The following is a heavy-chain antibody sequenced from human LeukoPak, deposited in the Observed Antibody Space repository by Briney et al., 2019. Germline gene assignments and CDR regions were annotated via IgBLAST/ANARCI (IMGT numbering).Heavy chain of an antibody. CDR1: GYSISSGYY. CDR3: AGHGYSSGWHFDY. V-gene: IGHV4-38-2*01. J-gene: IGHJ4*02. CDR2: IYHSGST. Sequence: SETLSLTCAVSGYSISSGYYWGWIRQPPGKGLEWIGSIYHSGSTYYNPSLKSRVTISVDTSKNQFSLKLSSVTAADTAVYYCAGHGYSSGWHFDYWGQGTLVTVSS. D-gene: IGHD6-19*01.